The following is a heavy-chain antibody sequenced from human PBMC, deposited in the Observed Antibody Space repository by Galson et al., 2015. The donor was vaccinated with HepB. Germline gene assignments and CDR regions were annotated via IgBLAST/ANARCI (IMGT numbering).Heavy chain of an antibody. V-gene: IGHV3-48*01. D-gene: IGHD4/OR15-4a*01. Sequence: SLRLSCAASGFTFSSNSMNWVRQAPGKGLEWVSYISSSSATIFYADSVKGRFTISRDNAKSSLYLHMNSLRAEDTAVYFCARGDFMVAIDSWGQGALVTVSS. CDR1: GFTFSSNS. CDR2: ISSSSATI. J-gene: IGHJ4*02. CDR3: ARGDFMVAIDS.